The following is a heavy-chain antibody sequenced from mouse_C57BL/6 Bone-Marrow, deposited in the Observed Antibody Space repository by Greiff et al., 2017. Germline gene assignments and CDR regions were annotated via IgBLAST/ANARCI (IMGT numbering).Heavy chain of an antibody. CDR3: TTSRYGSSFWYFDV. V-gene: IGHV14-1*01. CDR2: IDPEDGDT. J-gene: IGHJ1*03. Sequence: VHVKQSGAELVRPGASVKLSCTASGFNIKDYYMHWVKQRPEQGLEWIGRIDPEDGDTEYAPKFQGKATMTADTSSNTAYLQLSSLTSEDTAVYYCTTSRYGSSFWYFDVWGTGTTVTVSS. CDR1: GFNIKDYY. D-gene: IGHD1-1*01.